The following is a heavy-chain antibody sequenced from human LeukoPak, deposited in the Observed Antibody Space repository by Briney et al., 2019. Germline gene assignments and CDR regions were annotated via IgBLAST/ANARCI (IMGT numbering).Heavy chain of an antibody. CDR1: GFTFDDYA. D-gene: IGHD1-26*01. V-gene: IGHV3-43D*04. Sequence: PGGSLRLSCAASGFTFDDYAMHWVRQAPGKGLEWVSLISWDGGSTYYADSVKGRFTISRDNSKNSLYLQMNSLRAEDTALYYCAKDKVGASYLGLYYYYMDVWGEGTTVTVSS. CDR2: ISWDGGST. J-gene: IGHJ6*03. CDR3: AKDKVGASYLGLYYYYMDV.